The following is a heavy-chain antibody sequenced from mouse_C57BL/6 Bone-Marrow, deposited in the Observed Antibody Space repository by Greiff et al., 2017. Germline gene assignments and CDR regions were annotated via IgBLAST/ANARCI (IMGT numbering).Heavy chain of an antibody. D-gene: IGHD1-1*01. J-gene: IGHJ3*01. CDR1: GFTFSSYT. CDR3: ARLLRSY. V-gene: IGHV5-9*01. CDR2: ISGGGGNT. Sequence: EVQLVESGGGLVKPGGSLKLSCAASGFTFSSYTMSWVRQTPEKRLEWVATISGGGGNTYYPDSVKGRVTISRDNAKNTLYLQMSSLRSEVTALYYCARLLRSYWGQGTLVTVSA.